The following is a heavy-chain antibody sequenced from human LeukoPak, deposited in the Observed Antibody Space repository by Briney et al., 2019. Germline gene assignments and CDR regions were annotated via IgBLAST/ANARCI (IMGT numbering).Heavy chain of an antibody. CDR1: GGTFISYA. Sequence: ASVKVSCKASGGTFISYAISWVRQAPGQGLEWMGGIIPIFGTANYAQKFQGRVTITADESTSTAYMELSSLRSEDTAVYYWARVVSTYYYGGQSAFDIWGQGTMVTVSS. CDR2: IIPIFGTA. V-gene: IGHV1-69*13. J-gene: IGHJ3*02. CDR3: ARVVSTYYYGGQSAFDI. D-gene: IGHD3-10*01.